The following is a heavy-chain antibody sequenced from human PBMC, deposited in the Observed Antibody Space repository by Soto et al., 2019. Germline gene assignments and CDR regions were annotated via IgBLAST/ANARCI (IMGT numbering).Heavy chain of an antibody. CDR2: IWYDGSNK. Sequence: GGSLRLSCAASGFTFSSYGMHWVRQAPGKGLEWVAVIWYDGSNKYYADSVKGRFTISRDNSKNTLYLQMNSLRAEDTAVYYCARDSYSSSSHFDYWGQGTLVTVSS. CDR1: GFTFSSYG. D-gene: IGHD6-6*01. V-gene: IGHV3-33*08. J-gene: IGHJ4*02. CDR3: ARDSYSSSSHFDY.